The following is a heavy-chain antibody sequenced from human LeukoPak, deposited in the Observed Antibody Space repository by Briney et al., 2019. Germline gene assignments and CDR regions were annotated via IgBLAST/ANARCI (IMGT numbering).Heavy chain of an antibody. CDR1: GFTFSSYA. CDR2: ISGSGGRT. D-gene: IGHD6-19*01. V-gene: IGHV3-23*01. J-gene: IGHJ4*02. Sequence: GGSLRLSCAAPGFTFSSYAMSWVRQAPGKGLEWVSAISGSGGRTYYADSVKGRFTISRDNSKNTLYQQMNSLRAEDTAVYYCAKGFGSSGWSHYFDYWGQGTLVTVSS. CDR3: AKGFGSSGWSHYFDY.